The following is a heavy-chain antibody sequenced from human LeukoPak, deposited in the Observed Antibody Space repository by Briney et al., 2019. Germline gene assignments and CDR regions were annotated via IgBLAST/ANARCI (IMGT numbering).Heavy chain of an antibody. CDR3: ARAFSRITIFGVVTPNWFDP. CDR2: IYYSGST. CDR1: GGSISSYY. Sequence: KASETLSLTCTVSGGSISSYYWSWIRQPPGKGLEWIGYIYYSGSTNYNPSLKSRVTISVDTSKNQFSLKLSSVTAADTAVYYCARAFSRITIFGVVTPNWFDPWGQGTLVTVSS. J-gene: IGHJ5*02. V-gene: IGHV4-59*01. D-gene: IGHD3-3*01.